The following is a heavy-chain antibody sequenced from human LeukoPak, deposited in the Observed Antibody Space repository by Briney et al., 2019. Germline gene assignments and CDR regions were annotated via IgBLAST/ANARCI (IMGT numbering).Heavy chain of an antibody. CDR2: ISNTGERT. CDR1: RFTFSNYA. J-gene: IGHJ6*03. CDR3: AKDSSYYDILTGYYNHYYYYMDV. Sequence: GGSLRLSCGASRFTFSNYAMTWVRQAPGKGLEWVSSISNTGERTYYADSVKGRFTILRDNSKNTLYLQMNSLRAEDTAVYYCAKDSSYYDILTGYYNHYYYYMDVWGKGTTVTISS. V-gene: IGHV3-23*01. D-gene: IGHD3-9*01.